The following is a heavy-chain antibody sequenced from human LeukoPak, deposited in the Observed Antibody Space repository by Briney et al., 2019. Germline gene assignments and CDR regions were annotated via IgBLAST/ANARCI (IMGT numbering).Heavy chain of an antibody. Sequence: ASVKVSCKASGYTFTSYDINWVRRATGQGLEWMGWMNPNSGNTGYAQKFQGRVTMTRNTSISTAYMELSSLRSEDTAVYYCARELRITMVRDDAFDIWGQGTMVTVSS. J-gene: IGHJ3*02. CDR2: MNPNSGNT. CDR1: GYTFTSYD. V-gene: IGHV1-8*01. CDR3: ARELRITMVRDDAFDI. D-gene: IGHD3-10*01.